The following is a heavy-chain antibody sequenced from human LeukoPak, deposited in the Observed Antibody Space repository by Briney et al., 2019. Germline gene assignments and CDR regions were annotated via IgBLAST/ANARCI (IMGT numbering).Heavy chain of an antibody. Sequence: PSETLSLTCSVSGGSISSSSYFWGWIRQPPGKGLEWIGSIYYSGSTYSNPSLKSRVTISVDTSKSQFSLKLSSVTAADTAVYYCARDSPEGNNWGSEPTFDYWGQGTLVTVSS. CDR1: GGSISSSSYF. V-gene: IGHV4-39*01. D-gene: IGHD1-1*01. CDR2: IYYSGST. CDR3: ARDSPEGNNWGSEPTFDY. J-gene: IGHJ4*02.